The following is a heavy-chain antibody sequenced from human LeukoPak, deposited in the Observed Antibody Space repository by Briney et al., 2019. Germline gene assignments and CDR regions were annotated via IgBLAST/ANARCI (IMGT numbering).Heavy chain of an antibody. J-gene: IGHJ4*02. CDR2: ISYDGSNK. Sequence: QAGGSLRLSCAASGFTFSSYCMHWVRQAPGKGLEWVAVISYDGSNKYYADSVKGRFTISRDNSKNTLYLQMNSLRAEDTALYYCAKDCTSTNCYVDYWGQGTLVTVSS. CDR1: GFTFSSYC. D-gene: IGHD2-2*01. V-gene: IGHV3-30*18. CDR3: AKDCTSTNCYVDY.